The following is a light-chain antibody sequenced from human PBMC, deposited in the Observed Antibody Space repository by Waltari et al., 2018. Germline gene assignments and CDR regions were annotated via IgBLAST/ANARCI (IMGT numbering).Light chain of an antibody. J-gene: IGLJ3*02. CDR2: GNS. CDR1: SSNIGAGYA. Sequence: QSVLTQPPSVSGAPGQRVTISCTGSSSNIGAGYAVHWYQQLPGTAPKLLIYGNSNRPSGVPDRFSGSKSGTSASLAITGLQAEDEADYYCQSYDSSLSGRGVFGGGTKLTVL. CDR3: QSYDSSLSGRGV. V-gene: IGLV1-40*01.